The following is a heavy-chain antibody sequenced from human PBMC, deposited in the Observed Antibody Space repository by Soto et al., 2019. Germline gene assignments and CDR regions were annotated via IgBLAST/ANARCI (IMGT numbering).Heavy chain of an antibody. D-gene: IGHD3-3*01. CDR3: ARWWSGSRQGFDP. CDR2: IYYSGST. CDR1: GGSFSSGDYY. Sequence: QVQLQESGPGLVKPSQTLSLTCTVSGGSFSSGDYYWSWIRQHPGKGLEWIGYIYYSGSTSYHPSLKSRDTISVDTSKNQFSLKLSSVTAADTAVYYCARWWSGSRQGFDPWGQGTLVTVSS. V-gene: IGHV4-31*03. J-gene: IGHJ5*02.